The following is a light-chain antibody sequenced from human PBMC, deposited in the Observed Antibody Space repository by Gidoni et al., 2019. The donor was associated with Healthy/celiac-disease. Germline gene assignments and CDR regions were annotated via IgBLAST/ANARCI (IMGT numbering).Light chain of an antibody. V-gene: IGKV1-5*03. CDR2: KAS. CDR3: QQYNSYST. Sequence: DIHLTQSPSTLSASVGDRVTITCRASQSISSWLAWYQQKPGKAPKLLIYKASSLESGVPSRFSGSGSGTEFTLTISRLQPDDFATYYCQQYNSYSTLGGGTKVEIK. J-gene: IGKJ4*01. CDR1: QSISSW.